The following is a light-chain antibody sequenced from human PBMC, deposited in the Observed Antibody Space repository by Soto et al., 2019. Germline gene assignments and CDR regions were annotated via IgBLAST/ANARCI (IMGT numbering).Light chain of an antibody. J-gene: IGLJ1*01. CDR3: QSYDRSLSGSF. CDR1: SSNIGAGYE. CDR2: RNT. Sequence: QTVVTQPPSVSGAPGQRVTISCIGGSSNIGAGYEVHWYQQLPGTVPKLLIYRNTYRPSGVPDRFSGSRSATSASLTITGLQAEDEADYCQSYDRSLSGSFFGTGTKLTVL. V-gene: IGLV1-40*01.